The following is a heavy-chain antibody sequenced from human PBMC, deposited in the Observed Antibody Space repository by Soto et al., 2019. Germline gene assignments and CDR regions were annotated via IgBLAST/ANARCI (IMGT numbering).Heavy chain of an antibody. V-gene: IGHV1-8*01. CDR2: MNPNSGNT. Sequence: QVQLVQSGAEVKKPGASVKVSCKASGYTFTSYDINWVRQATGQGLEWMGWMNPNSGNTGYAQKFQGRVTMTRNTSISTAYMELSSLRSEDTAVYYCARSEGGSGHLGYYYSMDVWGQGTTVTVSS. CDR3: ARSEGGSGHLGYYYSMDV. J-gene: IGHJ6*02. D-gene: IGHD2-15*01. CDR1: GYTFTSYD.